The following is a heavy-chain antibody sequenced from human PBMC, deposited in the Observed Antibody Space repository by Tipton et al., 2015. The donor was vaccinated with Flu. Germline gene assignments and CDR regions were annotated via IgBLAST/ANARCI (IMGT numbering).Heavy chain of an antibody. CDR1: GFTFSSYE. Sequence: GSLRLSCAASGFTFSSYEMNWVRQAPGKGLEWVSHISSSGSTRYYADSVKGRFTISRDNAKNSLYLQMNSLRAEDTAVYYCARGFIRLCDYWGQGTPVTVSS. D-gene: IGHD3-16*01. V-gene: IGHV3-48*03. CDR3: ARGFIRLCDY. CDR2: ISSSGSTR. J-gene: IGHJ4*02.